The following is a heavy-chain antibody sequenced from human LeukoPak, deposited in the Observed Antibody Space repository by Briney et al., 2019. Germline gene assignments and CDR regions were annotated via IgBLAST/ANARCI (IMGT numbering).Heavy chain of an antibody. J-gene: IGHJ4*02. CDR3: ARDRYSSSWYVDY. CDR2: IYHSGST. CDR1: GGSISSGGYS. Sequence: SQTLSLTCAVSGGSISSGGYSWSWIRRPPGKGLEWIGYIYHSGSTYYNPSLKSRVTISVDTSKNQFSLKLSSVTAADTAVYYCARDRYSSSWYVDYWGQGTLVTVSS. V-gene: IGHV4-30-2*01. D-gene: IGHD6-13*01.